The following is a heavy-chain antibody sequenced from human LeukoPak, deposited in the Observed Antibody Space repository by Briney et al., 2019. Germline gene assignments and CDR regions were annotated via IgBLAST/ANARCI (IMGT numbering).Heavy chain of an antibody. CDR1: GGSFSGYY. J-gene: IGHJ4*02. CDR2: INHSGST. D-gene: IGHD5-24*01. Sequence: SETLSLTCAVYGGSFSGYYWSWIRQPPGKGLEWIGEINHSGSTNYNPSLKSRVTISVDTSKNQFSLKLRSVTTADTAVYYCARGRGYNSFDYWGQGTLVTVSS. V-gene: IGHV4-34*01. CDR3: ARGRGYNSFDY.